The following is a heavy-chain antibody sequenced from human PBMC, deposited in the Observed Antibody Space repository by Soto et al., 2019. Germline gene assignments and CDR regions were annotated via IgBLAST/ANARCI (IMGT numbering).Heavy chain of an antibody. Sequence: SETLTLTCTVSNPTVDSSTYTWVWIHQPPGKGLEWIGSIYNSGRTYYNPSLNSRVTVSVDTSKNQFSLKVTSVTAADTAVYYCARLNGYCISSSCHGHYAMDVWGQGTTVS. CDR3: ARLNGYCISSSCHGHYAMDV. D-gene: IGHD2-2*01. V-gene: IGHV4-39*01. J-gene: IGHJ6*02. CDR1: NPTVDSSTYT. CDR2: IYNSGRT.